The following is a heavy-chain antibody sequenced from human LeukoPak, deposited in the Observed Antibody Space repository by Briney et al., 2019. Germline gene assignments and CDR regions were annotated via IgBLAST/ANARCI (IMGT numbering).Heavy chain of an antibody. J-gene: IGHJ4*02. V-gene: IGHV4-61*02. Sequence: SETLSLTCTVSGGSISSGSYYWSWIRQPAGKGLEWIGRIYTSGSTNYNPSLKSRVTISVDTSKNQFSLKLSSVTAADTAIYYCARGLGDYNTDWFPVSGYWGQGTLVTVSS. D-gene: IGHD3-9*01. CDR1: GGSISSGSYY. CDR2: IYTSGST. CDR3: ARGLGDYNTDWFPVSGY.